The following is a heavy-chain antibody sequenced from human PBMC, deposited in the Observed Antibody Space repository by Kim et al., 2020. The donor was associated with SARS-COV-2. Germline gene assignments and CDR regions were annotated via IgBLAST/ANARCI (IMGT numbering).Heavy chain of an antibody. D-gene: IGHD1-26*01. CDR3: ARGNPGGGYVI. Sequence: GGSLRLSCVASGFSIRDYYMDWVRQAPGKGLEWVGLTRNKANSYITEYAASVKGRFIISRDESENYLFLQMDRLQDDDTAVYFFARGNPGGGYVIWGQGT. CDR1: GFSIRDYY. CDR2: TRNKANSYIT. V-gene: IGHV3-72*01. J-gene: IGHJ4*02.